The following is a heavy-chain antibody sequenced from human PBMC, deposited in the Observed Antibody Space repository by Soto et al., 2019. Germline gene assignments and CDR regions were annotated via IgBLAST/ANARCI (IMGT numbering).Heavy chain of an antibody. CDR2: FDPEDGET. CDR1: GYTLTELS. CDR3: ATSLRRDAFDI. D-gene: IGHD4-17*01. Sequence: GASVKVSCKVSGYTLTELSTHWVRQAPGKGLEWMGGFDPEDGETIYAQKFQGRVTMTEDTFTDTAYMELSSLRSEDTAVYYCATSLRRDAFDIWGQGTMVTVSS. J-gene: IGHJ3*02. V-gene: IGHV1-24*01.